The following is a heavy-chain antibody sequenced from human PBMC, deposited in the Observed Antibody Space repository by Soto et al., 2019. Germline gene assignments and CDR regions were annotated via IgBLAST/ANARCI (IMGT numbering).Heavy chain of an antibody. V-gene: IGHV3-23*01. CDR3: AKDLLQWLGGSGPFDS. D-gene: IGHD6-19*01. CDR2: ISPTGGST. Sequence: EVQLLESGGGLVHPGGSLRLSCATSGFSFSSYAMTWLRQAPGKGLEWVSTISPTGGSTYYADSVTGRFTISRDDSKNTLSLHMNSLRAEDTATYYCAKDLLQWLGGSGPFDSWGQGTLVTVSS. CDR1: GFSFSSYA. J-gene: IGHJ4*02.